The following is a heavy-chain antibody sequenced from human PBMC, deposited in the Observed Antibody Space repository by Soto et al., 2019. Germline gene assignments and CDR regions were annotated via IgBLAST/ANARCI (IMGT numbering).Heavy chain of an antibody. J-gene: IGHJ6*02. Sequence: SETLSLTCTVSGGSISSYYWSWIRQPPGKGLEWIGYIYYSGSTNYNPSLKSRVTISVDTSKNQFSLKLSSVTAADTAVYYCARLPSIAAAGYYYYGMDVWGQGTTVTVSS. V-gene: IGHV4-59*01. D-gene: IGHD6-13*01. CDR3: ARLPSIAAAGYYYYGMDV. CDR2: IYYSGST. CDR1: GGSISSYY.